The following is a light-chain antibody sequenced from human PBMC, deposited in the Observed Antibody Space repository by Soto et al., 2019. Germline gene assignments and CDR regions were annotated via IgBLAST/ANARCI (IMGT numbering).Light chain of an antibody. CDR1: QSVSSSY. Sequence: EIVLTQSPGTLSLSPGEIATLSCRASQSVSSSYLAWYQQKPGQAPRLLIYGASSRATGIPDRFSDSASGTALTLSISRLEPEEFAVYYCQQYGSSPPITFGQATKLEI. J-gene: IGKJ2*01. CDR2: GAS. CDR3: QQYGSSPPIT. V-gene: IGKV3-20*01.